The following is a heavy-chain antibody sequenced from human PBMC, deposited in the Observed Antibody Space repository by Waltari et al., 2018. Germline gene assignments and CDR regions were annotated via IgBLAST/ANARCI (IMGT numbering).Heavy chain of an antibody. CDR3: VRDLAGVGGH. V-gene: IGHV3-74*01. Sequence: EVQLVASGGGLVQPGGSLRLTCAASGFTFGSNWMHWVRQVPGKGREWVSRTNEDGSTTNYADSVRGRFTISRDNAKDTLFLQMNSLRVDDTAVYYCVRDLAGVGGHWGQGALVTVSS. J-gene: IGHJ4*02. CDR1: GFTFGSNW. CDR2: TNEDGSTT. D-gene: IGHD3-16*01.